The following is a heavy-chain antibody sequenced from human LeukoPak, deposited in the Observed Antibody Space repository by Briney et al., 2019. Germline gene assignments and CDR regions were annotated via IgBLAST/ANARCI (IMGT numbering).Heavy chain of an antibody. V-gene: IGHV3-23*01. J-gene: IGHJ4*02. D-gene: IGHD3-3*01. CDR1: GFTFSSYA. CDR2: ISGSGGST. Sequence: GGSLRLSCAASGFTFSSYAMSWVRQAPGKGLEWVSAISGSGGSTYYADSVEGRFTISRDNSKNTLYLQMNSLRAEDTAVYYCAKDRGALRFLEWLLLDYWGQGTLVTVSS. CDR3: AKDRGALRFLEWLLLDY.